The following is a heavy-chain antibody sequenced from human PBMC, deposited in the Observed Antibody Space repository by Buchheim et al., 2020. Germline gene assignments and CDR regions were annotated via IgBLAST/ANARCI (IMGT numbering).Heavy chain of an antibody. J-gene: IGHJ4*02. CDR1: GFTFSSYG. CDR3: AKDQMSSSRPNLADY. Sequence: QVQLVESGGGVVQPGRSLRLSCAASGFTFSSYGMHWVRQAPGKGLEWVAVISYDGSNKYYADSVKGRFTISRDNSKNTLYLQMNSLRAEDTAVYYCAKDQMSSSRPNLADYWGQGTL. D-gene: IGHD6-13*01. V-gene: IGHV3-30*18. CDR2: ISYDGSNK.